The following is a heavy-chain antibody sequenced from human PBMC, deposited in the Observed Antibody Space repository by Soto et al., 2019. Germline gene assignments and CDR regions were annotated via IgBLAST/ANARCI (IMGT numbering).Heavy chain of an antibody. CDR1: GYTFTSYA. J-gene: IGHJ4*02. CDR2: INAGNGNT. V-gene: IGHV1-3*01. Sequence: QVQLVQSGAEVKKPGASVKVSCKASGYTFTSYAMHWVRPAPGQRLEWMGWINAGNGNTKYSQKFQGRVTITRDTSASTAYMELSSLRSEDTAVYYCARGVGSGLSDYWGQGTLVTVSS. CDR3: ARGVGSGLSDY. D-gene: IGHD1-26*01.